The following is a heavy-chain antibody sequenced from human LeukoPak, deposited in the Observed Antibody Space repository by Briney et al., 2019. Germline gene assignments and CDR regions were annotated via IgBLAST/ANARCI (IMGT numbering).Heavy chain of an antibody. CDR1: GGTFSSYA. V-gene: IGHV1-69*13. Sequence: VASVKVSCKASGGTFSSYAISWVRQAPGQGLEWMGGIIPIFGTANYAQKFQGRVTITADESTSTAYMELSSLRSEDTAVYYCARERAGGWYDSSGYPDYWGQGTLVTVSS. CDR3: ARERAGGWYDSSGYPDY. CDR2: IIPIFGTA. J-gene: IGHJ4*02. D-gene: IGHD3-22*01.